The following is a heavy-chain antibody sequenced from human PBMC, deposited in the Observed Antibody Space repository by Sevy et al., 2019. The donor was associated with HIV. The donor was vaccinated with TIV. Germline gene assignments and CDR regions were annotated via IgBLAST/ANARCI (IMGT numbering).Heavy chain of an antibody. CDR3: ARDAMRVGNSNYYYGMDV. J-gene: IGHJ6*02. Sequence: GGSLRLSCAASGFTLSPYSMEWVRQAPGKGLEWVSHISSSSNIIYYPDSVKGRFTVSRDNAKNSLYLRMDSLRDEDTAVYYCARDAMRVGNSNYYYGMDVWGQGTTVTVSS. D-gene: IGHD2-2*01. CDR1: GFTLSPYS. CDR2: ISSSSNII. V-gene: IGHV3-48*02.